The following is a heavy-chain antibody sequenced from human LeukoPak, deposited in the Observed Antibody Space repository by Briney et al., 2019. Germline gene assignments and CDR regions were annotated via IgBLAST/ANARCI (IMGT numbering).Heavy chain of an antibody. CDR3: ARDPPLPGIAAAGTFDY. J-gene: IGHJ4*02. D-gene: IGHD6-13*01. CDR1: GYTFTGYY. V-gene: IGHV1-2*02. Sequence: ASVKVSCKASGYTFTGYYMHWVRQAPGQGLEWMGWINPNSGGTNYAQKFQGRVTMTTDTSTSTAYMELRSLRSDDTAVYYCARDPPLPGIAAAGTFDYWGQGTLVTVSS. CDR2: INPNSGGT.